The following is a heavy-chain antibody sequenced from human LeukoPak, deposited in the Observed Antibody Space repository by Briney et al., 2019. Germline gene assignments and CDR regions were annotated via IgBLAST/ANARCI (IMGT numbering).Heavy chain of an antibody. CDR2: ISAYNGNT. D-gene: IGHD6-13*01. J-gene: IGHJ6*03. CDR1: GYTFTSYG. Sequence: ASVKVSCKASGYTFTSYGISWVRQAPGQGLEWMGWISAYNGNTNYAQKLQGRVTMTTDTSTSTAYMELRSLRSEDTAVYYCARGSSSTRDYYYYYMDVWGKGTTVTVSS. CDR3: ARGSSSTRDYYYYYMDV. V-gene: IGHV1-18*01.